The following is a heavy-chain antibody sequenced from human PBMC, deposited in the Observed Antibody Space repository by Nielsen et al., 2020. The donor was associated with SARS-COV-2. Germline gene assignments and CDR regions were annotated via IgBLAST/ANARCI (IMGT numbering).Heavy chain of an antibody. CDR1: GFTFRSYG. D-gene: IGHD2-2*02. Sequence: GESLKISCAASGFTFRSYGMNWVRQAPGKGLEWVSYISSSSSTIYYADSAKGRFTISRDNAKNSLYLQMNSLRVEDTAVYYCARDLGYCYSTSCYTLAFDIWGQGTMVTVSS. CDR3: ARDLGYCYSTSCYTLAFDI. J-gene: IGHJ3*02. V-gene: IGHV3-48*01. CDR2: ISSSSSTI.